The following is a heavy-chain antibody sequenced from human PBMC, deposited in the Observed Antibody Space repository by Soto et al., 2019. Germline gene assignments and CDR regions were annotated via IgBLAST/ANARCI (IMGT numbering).Heavy chain of an antibody. CDR2: IYSGGST. J-gene: IGHJ3*02. V-gene: IGHV3-53*04. CDR3: ARVEGSSSWYAFDI. D-gene: IGHD6-13*01. Sequence: GGSLRLSCAASGFTVSSNYMSWVRQAPGKGLEWVSVIYSGGSTYYADSVKGRFTISRHNSKNTLYLQMNSLRAEDTAVYYCARVEGSSSWYAFDIWGQGTMVTVSS. CDR1: GFTVSSNY.